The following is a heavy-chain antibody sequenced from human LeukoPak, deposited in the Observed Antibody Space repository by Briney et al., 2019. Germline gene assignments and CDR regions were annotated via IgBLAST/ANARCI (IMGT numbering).Heavy chain of an antibody. CDR3: AKDLGNFVVVPAATFDI. J-gene: IGHJ3*02. D-gene: IGHD2-2*01. Sequence: GGSLRLSCAASGFTFSSYSMNWVRQAPGKGLEWVSSISSSSSYIYYADSVKGRFTISRDNSKNTLYLQMNSLRAEDTAVYYCAKDLGNFVVVPAATFDIWGQGTMVTVSS. V-gene: IGHV3-21*01. CDR2: ISSSSSYI. CDR1: GFTFSSYS.